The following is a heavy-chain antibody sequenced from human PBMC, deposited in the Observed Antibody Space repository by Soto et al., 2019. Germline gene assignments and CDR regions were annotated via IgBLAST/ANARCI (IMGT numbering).Heavy chain of an antibody. D-gene: IGHD2-2*01. J-gene: IGHJ5*02. Sequence: ASVKVSCKASGYIFSANYGITWVRQAPGQPLEWLGWISLYSDGTNYAQKFQGRVSMTTDTSTTTAYMELRSLRSDDTAVYYCARVVPGAEAWFGPWGQGTLVTVSS. CDR1: GYIFSANYG. V-gene: IGHV1-18*01. CDR3: ARVVPGAEAWFGP. CDR2: ISLYSDGT.